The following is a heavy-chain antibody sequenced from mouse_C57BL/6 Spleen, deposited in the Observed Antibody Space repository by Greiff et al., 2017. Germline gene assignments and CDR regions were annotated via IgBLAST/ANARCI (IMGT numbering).Heavy chain of an antibody. Sequence: QVQLQQPGAELVKPGASVKMSCKASGYTFTSYWITWVKQRPGQGLEWIGDIYPGSGSTNYNEKFKSKATLTVDTSSSTAYMQLSNLTSEDSAVYDCARSSFITTVVDYWGQGTTLTVSS. CDR2: IYPGSGST. CDR1: GYTFTSYW. D-gene: IGHD1-1*01. V-gene: IGHV1-55*01. CDR3: ARSSFITTVVDY. J-gene: IGHJ2*01.